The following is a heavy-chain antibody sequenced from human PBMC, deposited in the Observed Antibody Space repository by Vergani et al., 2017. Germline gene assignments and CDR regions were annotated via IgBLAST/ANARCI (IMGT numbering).Heavy chain of an antibody. CDR2: IISSGSTI. J-gene: IGHJ4*02. Sequence: QVQLVESGGGLVKPGGSLRLSCAASGFTFSDYYLSLIRQAPGKGTGGVSYIISSGSTIYYPDSVKARFTISRDNAKNSLYLHRNSRRAEDTAVYYCPRGSGATSDYWGQGTLVTVSS. V-gene: IGHV3-11*01. CDR1: GFTFSDYY. D-gene: IGHD1-26*01. CDR3: PRGSGATSDY.